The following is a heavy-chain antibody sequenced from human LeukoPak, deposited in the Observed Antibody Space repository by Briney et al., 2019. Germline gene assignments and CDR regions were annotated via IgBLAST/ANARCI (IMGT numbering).Heavy chain of an antibody. CDR1: GGSFSGYY. D-gene: IGHD2-2*01. Sequence: PSETLSLTCAVYGGSFSGYYWSWIRQPPGKGLEWIGEINHSGSTNYNPSLKSRVTISVDTSMNQFSLKLSSVTAADTAAYYCARGASPLPVVPAAPDYWGQGTLVTVSS. J-gene: IGHJ4*02. CDR2: INHSGST. V-gene: IGHV4-34*01. CDR3: ARGASPLPVVPAAPDY.